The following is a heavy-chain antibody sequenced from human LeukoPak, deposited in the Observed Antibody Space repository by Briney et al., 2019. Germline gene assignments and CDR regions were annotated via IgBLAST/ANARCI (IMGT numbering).Heavy chain of an antibody. CDR3: ATNILVRDIINWFDP. Sequence: GGSLRLFCAASGFTFSSYGMSWVRQDPGKGLEWVSGISGSGGSTYYADSVKGRFTISRDNSKNTLYLQMSSLRYDDTAVYYCATNILVRDIINWFDPWGQGTLVTVSS. V-gene: IGHV3-23*01. J-gene: IGHJ5*02. CDR1: GFTFSSYG. D-gene: IGHD3-10*01. CDR2: ISGSGGST.